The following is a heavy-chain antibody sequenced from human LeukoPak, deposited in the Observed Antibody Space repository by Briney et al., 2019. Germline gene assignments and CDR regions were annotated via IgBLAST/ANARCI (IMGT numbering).Heavy chain of an antibody. CDR1: GGSFSDYD. Sequence: PSETLSLTCAVYGGSFSDYDWSWIRQAPGKGLEWIGEINHSGSTNYNPSLKSRVTISVDTSKNQFSLKLSSVTAADTAVYYCARRDILTGYPTWGQGTLVTVSS. D-gene: IGHD3-9*01. CDR2: INHSGST. J-gene: IGHJ5*02. V-gene: IGHV4-34*01. CDR3: ARRDILTGYPT.